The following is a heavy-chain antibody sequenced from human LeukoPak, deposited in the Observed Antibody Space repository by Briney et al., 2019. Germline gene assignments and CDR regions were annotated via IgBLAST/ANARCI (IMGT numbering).Heavy chain of an antibody. V-gene: IGHV1-2*02. CDR3: ARVGSSGWDTFEQSPT. Sequence: ASVKVSCKASGYTFTGHYMHWVRQAPGQGLEWIAWINPNSGGTNYAQKFQGRVSMTGDTSISTSYMELSRLSSDDTAVYYCARVGSSGWDTFEQSPTWGQGTLVTVSS. CDR2: INPNSGGT. J-gene: IGHJ5*02. CDR1: GYTFTGHY. D-gene: IGHD6-19*01.